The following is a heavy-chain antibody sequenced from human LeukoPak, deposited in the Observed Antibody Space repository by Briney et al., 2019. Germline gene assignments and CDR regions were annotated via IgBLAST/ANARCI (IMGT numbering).Heavy chain of an antibody. V-gene: IGHV3-23*01. CDR2: ISGSGGTT. J-gene: IGHJ3*02. CDR3: ARTIAAATHPKGDAFDI. D-gene: IGHD6-13*01. CDR1: GFTFSSYA. Sequence: GGSLRLSCAASGFTFSSYAMSWVRQAPGKGLEWVSAISGSGGTTYYADSVKGRFTISRDNAKNSLYLQMNSLRAEDTAVYYCARTIAAATHPKGDAFDIWGQGTVVTVSS.